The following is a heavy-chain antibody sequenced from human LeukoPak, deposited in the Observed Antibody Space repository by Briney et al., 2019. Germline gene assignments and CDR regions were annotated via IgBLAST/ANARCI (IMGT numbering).Heavy chain of an antibody. CDR1: GGTFSSYA. D-gene: IGHD6-6*01. Sequence: ASVKVSCKASGGTFSSYAISWVRQAPGQGLEWMGRIIPILGIANYAQKFQGRVTITADKSTSTAYMELSSLRSEDTAEYYCARDSRSSSPTWGQGTLVTVSS. CDR2: IIPILGIA. J-gene: IGHJ4*02. CDR3: ARDSRSSSPT. V-gene: IGHV1-69*04.